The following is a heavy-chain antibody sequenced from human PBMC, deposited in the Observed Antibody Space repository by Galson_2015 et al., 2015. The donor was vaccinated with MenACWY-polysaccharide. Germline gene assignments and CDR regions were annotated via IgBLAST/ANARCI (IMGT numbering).Heavy chain of an antibody. CDR1: GFTFSSYA. V-gene: IGHV3-23*01. Sequence: SLRLSCAASGFTFSSYAMSWVRQAPGKGLEWVSAISGSGGSTYYADSVKGRFTISRDNSKNTLYLQMNSLRAEDTAVYYCAKRRVDDFWSGYSYGMDVWGQGTTVTVSS. J-gene: IGHJ6*02. CDR2: ISGSGGST. CDR3: AKRRVDDFWSGYSYGMDV. D-gene: IGHD3-3*01.